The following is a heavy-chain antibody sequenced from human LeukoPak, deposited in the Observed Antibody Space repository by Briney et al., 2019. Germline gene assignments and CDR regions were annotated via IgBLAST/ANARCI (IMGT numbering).Heavy chain of an antibody. Sequence: PSETLSLTCTVSGGSISTYYWNWIRQPPGKGLEWIGYVYYSGSTNYNPSLNSRVTISVDTSKNQFSLKLSSVTAADTAVYYCARQGYSYDYFDYWGQGTLVTVSS. D-gene: IGHD5-18*01. V-gene: IGHV4-59*08. CDR2: VYYSGST. CDR3: ARQGYSYDYFDY. CDR1: GGSISTYY. J-gene: IGHJ4*02.